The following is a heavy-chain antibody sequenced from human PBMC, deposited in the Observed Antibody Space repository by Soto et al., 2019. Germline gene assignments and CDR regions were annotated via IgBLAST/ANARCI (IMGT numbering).Heavy chain of an antibody. V-gene: IGHV3-74*01. Sequence: GGSLRLSCASSGFSLSDYWMHLVRQAPGEGLVWLSRITRDGSSTNYADSVKGRFTISRDNAKNTLYLQVNSLRGEDTAVYYCARGANGYYYFDYWGQGTLVTVSS. CDR1: GFSLSDYW. CDR2: ITRDGSST. D-gene: IGHD5-18*01. CDR3: ARGANGYYYFDY. J-gene: IGHJ4*02.